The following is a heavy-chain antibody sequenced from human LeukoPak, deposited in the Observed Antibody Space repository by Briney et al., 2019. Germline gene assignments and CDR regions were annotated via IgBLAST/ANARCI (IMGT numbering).Heavy chain of an antibody. Sequence: SETLSLTCTVSGVSISTYYWSWIRQPPGKGLEWIGYIYYSGSTNYSPSLKSRVTLSVDTSKNQFSLKLSSVTAADTAVYYCASGYSYGYFDYWGQGTLVTVSS. J-gene: IGHJ4*02. CDR2: IYYSGST. D-gene: IGHD5-18*01. V-gene: IGHV4-59*01. CDR3: ASGYSYGYFDY. CDR1: GVSISTYY.